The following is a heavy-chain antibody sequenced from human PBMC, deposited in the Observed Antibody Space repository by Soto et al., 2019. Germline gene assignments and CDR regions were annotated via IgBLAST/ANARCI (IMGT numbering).Heavy chain of an antibody. CDR2: IIPTFGTE. J-gene: IGHJ5*02. CDR1: GGTFSSYA. V-gene: IGHV1-69*13. D-gene: IGHD3-22*01. Sequence: SVKVSCRASGGTFSSYAISWVRQAPGQGLEWMGGIIPTFGTENYAQKFQGRVTITADESTSTAYMELSRLRSEDTAVYYCARGDHTYYYDSSGYYYFAWFDPWGQGTLVTVSS. CDR3: ARGDHTYYYDSSGYYYFAWFDP.